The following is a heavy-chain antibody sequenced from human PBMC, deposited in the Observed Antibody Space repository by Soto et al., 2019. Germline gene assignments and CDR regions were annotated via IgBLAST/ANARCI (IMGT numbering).Heavy chain of an antibody. CDR2: ISYDGSNK. Sequence: GGSLRLSCAASGFTFSSYAMHWVRQAPGKGLEWVAVISYDGSNKYYADSVKGRFTISRDNSKNTLYLQMNSLRAEDTAVYYCARDPAPYSSGPSGGPWGQGTLVTVSS. J-gene: IGHJ5*02. D-gene: IGHD6-19*01. CDR3: ARDPAPYSSGPSGGP. V-gene: IGHV3-30-3*01. CDR1: GFTFSSYA.